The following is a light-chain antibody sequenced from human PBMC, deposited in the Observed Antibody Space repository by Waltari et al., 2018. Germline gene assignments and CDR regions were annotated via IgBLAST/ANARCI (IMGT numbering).Light chain of an antibody. CDR3: ALYMGSGIWV. CDR2: KAN. CDR1: AGSLSTTSY. J-gene: IGLJ3*02. V-gene: IGLV8-61*01. Sequence: QTVVTQEPSLSVSPGGRVTLTCALSAGSLSTTSYATWYQQTTGQAPRTLVYKANARSSGVPDRFSGSILGNTAALTITGAQADDESDYYCALYMGSGIWVFGGGTRLTVL.